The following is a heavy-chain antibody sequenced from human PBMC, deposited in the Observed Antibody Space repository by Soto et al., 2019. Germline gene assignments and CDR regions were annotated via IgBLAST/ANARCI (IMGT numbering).Heavy chain of an antibody. D-gene: IGHD4-17*01. CDR1: GFTFSSYA. CDR3: AKDPSLMTTVTMDGFDP. J-gene: IGHJ5*02. V-gene: IGHV3-23*01. Sequence: EVQLLESGGGLVQPGGSLRLSCAASGFTFSSYAMSWVRQAPGKGLEWVSAISGSGGSTYYADSVKGRFTISRDNSKNTLYLQMNSPRAEDTAVYYCAKDPSLMTTVTMDGFDPWGQGTLVTVSS. CDR2: ISGSGGST.